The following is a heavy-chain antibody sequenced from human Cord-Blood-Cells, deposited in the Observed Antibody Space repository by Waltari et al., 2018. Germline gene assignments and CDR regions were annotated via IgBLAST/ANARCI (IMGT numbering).Heavy chain of an antibody. CDR2: INHSGST. Sequence: QVQLQQWGAGLLKPSETLSLTCAVYGGSFSGYYWSWIRQPPGKGLEWIGEINHSGSTNYNPSLKRRVTISVDTSKNQFSLKLSSVTAADTAVYYCARGHLDIVVVPAAMGWYFDLWGRGTLVTVSS. CDR1: GGSFSGYY. CDR3: ARGHLDIVVVPAAMGWYFDL. J-gene: IGHJ2*01. V-gene: IGHV4-34*01. D-gene: IGHD2-2*03.